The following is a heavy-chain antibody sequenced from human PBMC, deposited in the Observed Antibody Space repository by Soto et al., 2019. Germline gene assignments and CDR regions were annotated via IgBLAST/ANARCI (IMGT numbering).Heavy chain of an antibody. CDR1: GFIFTNYA. V-gene: IGHV3-23*01. Sequence: PGGSLRLSCAASGFIFTNYAMNWVRQAPGKGLEWVSVIGGRGNSAYYADSVQGRFTISGDNSKNTLSLQMSSLTADDTAIYYCVREGRGSFDFWGRGTMVTVS. J-gene: IGHJ3*01. D-gene: IGHD5-12*01. CDR2: IGGRGNSA. CDR3: VREGRGSFDF.